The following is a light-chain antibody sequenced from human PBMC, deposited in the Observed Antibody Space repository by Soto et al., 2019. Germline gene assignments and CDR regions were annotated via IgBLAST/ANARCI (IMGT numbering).Light chain of an antibody. J-gene: IGKJ1*01. Sequence: IHMPQSPCTLSPPLGDRVPITCRASQTISSWLAWYQQKPGKAPKLLIYKASTLKSGVPSRFSGSGSGTEFTLTISSLQPDDFATYYCQHYNSYSEAFGQGTKVDIK. CDR1: QTISSW. CDR2: KAS. V-gene: IGKV1-5*03. CDR3: QHYNSYSEA.